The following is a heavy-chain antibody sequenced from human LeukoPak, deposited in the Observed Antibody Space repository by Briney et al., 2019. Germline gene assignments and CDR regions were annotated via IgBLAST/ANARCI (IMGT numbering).Heavy chain of an antibody. CDR3: ARGREVTRVHFDY. V-gene: IGHV4-30-4*01. CDR2: IYYSGST. D-gene: IGHD2-21*02. Sequence: PSQTLSLTCTVSGPSISSGDYYWSWLRQPPGKGLEWIVYIYYSGSTYYNPSLKSRVTISVETSKNQFSLKLSSVTAADTAVYYCARGREVTRVHFDYWGQGTLVTVSS. J-gene: IGHJ4*02. CDR1: GPSISSGDYY.